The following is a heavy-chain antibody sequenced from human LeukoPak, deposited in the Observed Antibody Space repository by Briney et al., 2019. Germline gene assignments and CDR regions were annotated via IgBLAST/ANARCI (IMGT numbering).Heavy chain of an antibody. Sequence: SQTLSLTCAISGDSVSSNSAVWDWIRQSPSRGLEWLGRTYYRSKWYSDYAVSVKSRITITPDTSKNQFSLHLKSVTPEDTAVYYCAAEDCSGGSCHPNLDYWGQGTLVTVSS. CDR3: AAEDCSGGSCHPNLDY. CDR2: TYYRSKWYS. CDR1: GDSVSSNSAV. V-gene: IGHV6-1*01. J-gene: IGHJ4*02. D-gene: IGHD2-15*01.